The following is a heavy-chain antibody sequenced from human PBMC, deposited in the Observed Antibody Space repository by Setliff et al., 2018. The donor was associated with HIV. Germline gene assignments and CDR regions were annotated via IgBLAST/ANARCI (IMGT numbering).Heavy chain of an antibody. V-gene: IGHV4-61*09. D-gene: IGHD3-9*01. Sequence: SETLSLTCTVSGGSINSGSYYWSWIRQPAGKGLEWIGHIYTSGSTNYNPSLKSRVTISVDTSKTQFSLRLNSLTATDTAVYYCAGARDDDILTGYYPHYLDYWGQGTLVTVSS. CDR1: GGSINSGSYY. CDR3: AGARDDDILTGYYPHYLDY. CDR2: IYTSGST. J-gene: IGHJ4*02.